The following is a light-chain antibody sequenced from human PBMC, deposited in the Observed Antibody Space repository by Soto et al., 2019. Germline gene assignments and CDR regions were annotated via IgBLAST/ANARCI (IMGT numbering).Light chain of an antibody. V-gene: IGKV3D-15*01. CDR2: GAS. CDR3: QQYNNWPPLT. CDR1: QSVSNN. J-gene: IGKJ4*01. Sequence: DIVMTQSPATLSVSPGERATLPCRASQSVSNNLAWYQQKPGQAPRLLIYGASTRATGIPARFSGSGSGTEFTLTISSLQSEDFAVYYCQQYNNWPPLTFGGGTKVEIK.